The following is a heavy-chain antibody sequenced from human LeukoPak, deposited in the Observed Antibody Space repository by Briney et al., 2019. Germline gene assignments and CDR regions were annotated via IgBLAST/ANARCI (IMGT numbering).Heavy chain of an antibody. D-gene: IGHD2-2*01. CDR2: FDPEDGET. V-gene: IGHV1-24*01. J-gene: IGHJ5*02. CDR1: GYTLTELS. Sequence: ASVKVSCKVSGYTLTELSMHWVRQAPGKGLEWMGGFDPEDGETIYAQKFQGRVTMTRDTSTSTVYMELSSLRSEDTAVYYCARVKPAAPAAMKVAWFDPWGQGTLVTVSS. CDR3: ARVKPAAPAAMKVAWFDP.